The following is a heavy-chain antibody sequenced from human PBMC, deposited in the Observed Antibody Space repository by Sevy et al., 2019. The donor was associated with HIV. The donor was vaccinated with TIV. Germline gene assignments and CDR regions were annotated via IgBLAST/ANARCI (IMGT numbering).Heavy chain of an antibody. D-gene: IGHD6-13*01. V-gene: IGHV4-39*01. J-gene: IGHJ4*02. CDR1: GGSISSSSYY. CDR2: IYYSGST. CDR3: ARLGKRYSSSWYSIFDY. Sequence: SETLSLTCTVSGGSISSSSYYWGWIRQPPGKGLEWIGSIYYSGSTYYTPSLKSRVTISVDTSKNQFSLKLSSVTATDTAVYYCARLGKRYSSSWYSIFDYWGQGTLVTVSS.